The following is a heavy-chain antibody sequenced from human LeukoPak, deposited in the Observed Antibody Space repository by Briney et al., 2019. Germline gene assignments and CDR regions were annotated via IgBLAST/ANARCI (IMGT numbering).Heavy chain of an antibody. V-gene: IGHV4-61*02. Sequence: SETLSLTCTVSGGSISSGSHYWSWIRQPAGKGLEWIGRICTSGNTNYNPSPKSRVTISLDTSKNQFSLNLSSVTAADTAVYYCAGEVGGSWFDPWGLGTLVTVSS. J-gene: IGHJ5*02. CDR1: GGSISSGSHY. CDR3: AGEVGGSWFDP. CDR2: ICTSGNT. D-gene: IGHD1-26*01.